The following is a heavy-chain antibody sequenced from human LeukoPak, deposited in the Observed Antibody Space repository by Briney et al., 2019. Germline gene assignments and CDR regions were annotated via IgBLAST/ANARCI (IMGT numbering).Heavy chain of an antibody. J-gene: IGHJ4*02. CDR1: GGSISSYY. D-gene: IGHD3-10*01. Sequence: SETLSLTCTVSGGSISSYYWSWIRQPAGKGLEWIERAYPGESSEYNPSLKSRVTMSVDTSKNQFSLKVNSVTAADTAVYYCARVERGGLDYWGQGTLVTVSS. CDR3: ARVERGGLDY. V-gene: IGHV4-4*07. CDR2: AYPGESS.